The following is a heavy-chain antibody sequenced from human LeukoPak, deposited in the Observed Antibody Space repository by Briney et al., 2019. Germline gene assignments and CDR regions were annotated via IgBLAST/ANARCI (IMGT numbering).Heavy chain of an antibody. CDR3: ASVDTAMVFYGY. D-gene: IGHD5-18*01. Sequence: SETLSLTCTVSGGSISSGDYYWSWIRQPPGKGLEWIGYIYYSGSTYYNPSLKSRVTISVDTSKNQFSLKLSSVTAADTAAYYCASVDTAMVFYGYWGQGTLVTVSS. CDR2: IYYSGST. V-gene: IGHV4-30-4*01. J-gene: IGHJ4*02. CDR1: GGSISSGDYY.